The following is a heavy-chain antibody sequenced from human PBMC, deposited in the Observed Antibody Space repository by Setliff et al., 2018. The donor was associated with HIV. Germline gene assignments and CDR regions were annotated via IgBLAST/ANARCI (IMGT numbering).Heavy chain of an antibody. CDR1: AGSISAYY. CDR2: VSNTGTT. D-gene: IGHD1-26*01. CDR3: ARTRGRALVSYYFDS. Sequence: SETLSLTCSVSAGSISAYYWSWVRQSPGRGLEWIGYVSNTGTTSYNPSLNSRVTMSLDTSRDQFSLKLSSVNAADTAVYYCARTRGRALVSYYFDSWGQGRLVTVSS. J-gene: IGHJ4*02. V-gene: IGHV4-59*01.